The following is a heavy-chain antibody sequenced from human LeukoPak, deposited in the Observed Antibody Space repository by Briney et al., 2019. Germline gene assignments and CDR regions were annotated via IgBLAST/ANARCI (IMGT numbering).Heavy chain of an antibody. D-gene: IGHD6-6*01. J-gene: IGHJ5*02. Sequence: GGSLRLSCAASAFSLNAYNMNWVRQAPGKGLEWVSSISYTGTYIYYADSVKGRFTISRDNAQNSLYLQMNSLRAEDTAVYYCARDMRPSVYSSSSRARFDPWGQGTLVTVSS. CDR1: AFSLNAYN. CDR2: ISYTGTYI. V-gene: IGHV3-21*01. CDR3: ARDMRPSVYSSSSRARFDP.